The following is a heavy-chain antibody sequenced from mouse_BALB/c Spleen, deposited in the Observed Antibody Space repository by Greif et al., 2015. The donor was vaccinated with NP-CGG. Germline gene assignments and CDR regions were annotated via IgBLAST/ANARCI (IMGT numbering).Heavy chain of an antibody. J-gene: IGHJ4*01. CDR1: GYTFTSYW. Sequence: VQLQQSGAELVRPGASVKLSCKASGYTFTSYWMNWVKRRPEQGLEWIGRIDPYDSETHYNQKFKDKAILTVDKSSSTAYMQLSSLTSEDSAVYYCARPLGDTTATRYAMDYWGQGTSVTVSS. D-gene: IGHD1-2*01. CDR2: IDPYDSET. CDR3: ARPLGDTTATRYAMDY. V-gene: IGHV1-74*01.